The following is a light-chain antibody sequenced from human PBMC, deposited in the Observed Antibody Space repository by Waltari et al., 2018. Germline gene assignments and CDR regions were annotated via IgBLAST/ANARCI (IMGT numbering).Light chain of an antibody. CDR2: DVS. Sequence: QSALTQPASVSGSPGQSITISCTGTSSDVGGYNYVYWYQQHPGKAPKLMIYDVSKRPSGVSNRFSGSKSGNTASLTISGLQAEDEADYYCCSYAGSSTVVFGGGTKLTVL. CDR3: CSYAGSSTVV. J-gene: IGLJ2*01. CDR1: SSDVGGYNY. V-gene: IGLV2-23*02.